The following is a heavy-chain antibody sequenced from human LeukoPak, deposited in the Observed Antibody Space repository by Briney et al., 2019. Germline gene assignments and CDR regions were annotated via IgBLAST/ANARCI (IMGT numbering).Heavy chain of an antibody. CDR2: IIPIFGTA. Sequence: GASVKVSCKASGGTFSSYAISGVRQAPGQGREWMGRIIPIFGTANYAQKFQGRVTITADESTSTAYMELSSLRSEDTAVYYCATRYKVQGNWFDPWGQGTLVTVSS. CDR3: ATRYKVQGNWFDP. CDR1: GGTFSSYA. D-gene: IGHD1-1*01. J-gene: IGHJ5*02. V-gene: IGHV1-69*15.